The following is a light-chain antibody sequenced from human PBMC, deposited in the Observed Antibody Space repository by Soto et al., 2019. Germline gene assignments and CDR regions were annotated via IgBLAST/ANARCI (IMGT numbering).Light chain of an antibody. CDR2: DVS. J-gene: IGLJ2*01. Sequence: QSALTQPASVSGSPGQSITISCTGTSSDVGGYNYVSWYQQHPGKAPKLMIYDVSNRPSGVSNPFSGSKSGNTASLTISGLQAEDEADYYCSSYTSSSTSVVFGGGTQLTVL. CDR3: SSYTSSSTSVV. V-gene: IGLV2-14*01. CDR1: SSDVGGYNY.